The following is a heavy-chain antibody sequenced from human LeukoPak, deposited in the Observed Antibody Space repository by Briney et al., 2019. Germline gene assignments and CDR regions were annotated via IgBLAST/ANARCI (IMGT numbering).Heavy chain of an antibody. CDR2: INHSGST. V-gene: IGHV4-34*01. J-gene: IGHJ4*02. Sequence: SETLSLTCTVSGGSISSYYWSWIRQPPGKGLGWIGEINHSGSTNYNPSLKSRVTISVDTSKNQFSLKLSSVTAADTAVYYCARGWSYDYWGQGALVTVSS. CDR3: ARGWSYDY. CDR1: GGSISSYY.